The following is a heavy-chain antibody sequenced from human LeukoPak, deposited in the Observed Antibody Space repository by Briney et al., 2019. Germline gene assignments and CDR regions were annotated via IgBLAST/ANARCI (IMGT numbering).Heavy chain of an antibody. J-gene: IGHJ5*02. Sequence: GRSLRLSCAASGFTFSSYAMHWVRQAPGKGLEWVAVISYDGSNKYYADSVKGRFTISRDNSKNTLYLQTNGLRAEDTAVYYCARASAAAGTNWFDPWGQGTMVTVSS. V-gene: IGHV3-30-3*01. CDR3: ARASAAAGTNWFDP. D-gene: IGHD6-13*01. CDR2: ISYDGSNK. CDR1: GFTFSSYA.